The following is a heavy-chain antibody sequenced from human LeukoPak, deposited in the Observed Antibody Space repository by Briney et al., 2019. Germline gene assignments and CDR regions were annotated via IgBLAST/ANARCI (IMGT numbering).Heavy chain of an antibody. CDR2: ISGSGGST. CDR1: GFTFSSYA. D-gene: IGHD6-19*01. J-gene: IGHJ3*02. CDR3: AKNGQWLVRGDDAFDI. V-gene: IGHV3-23*01. Sequence: GGSLRLSCAASGFTFSSYAMSWVRQAPGKGLEWVSAISGSGGSTYYADSVKGRFTISRDNSKNTLYLQMNSLRAEDTAVYYCAKNGQWLVRGDDAFDIWGQGTMVTVSS.